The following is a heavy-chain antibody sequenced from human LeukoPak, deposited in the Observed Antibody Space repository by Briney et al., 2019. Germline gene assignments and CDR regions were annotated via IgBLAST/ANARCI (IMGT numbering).Heavy chain of an antibody. Sequence: GGSLRLSCVASGFTFNTYWIHWVRQGPGKGLLWVSHTSADGTTTTYADSVNGRFTVSRDNAKNTLSLQMNSLRAEDTAMYFCVKEGVVCSSTSCYLVAFDVWGQGTMVTVPS. J-gene: IGHJ3*01. D-gene: IGHD2-2*01. CDR2: TSADGTTT. CDR1: GFTFNTYW. V-gene: IGHV3-74*01. CDR3: VKEGVVCSSTSCYLVAFDV.